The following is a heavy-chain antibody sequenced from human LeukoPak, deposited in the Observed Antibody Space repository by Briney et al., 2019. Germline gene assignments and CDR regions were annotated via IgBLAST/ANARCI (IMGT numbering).Heavy chain of an antibody. D-gene: IGHD4-11*01. V-gene: IGHV3-48*01. Sequence: PGGSLRLSCAASGFTFSSYSMNWVRQAPGKGLEWVSYISSSSSTIYYADSVKGRFTISRDNAKNSLYLQMNSLRAEDTAVYYCARAWGYNNYFAEYFQHWGQGTLVTVSS. CDR3: ARAWGYNNYFAEYFQH. CDR1: GFTFSSYS. CDR2: ISSSSSTI. J-gene: IGHJ1*01.